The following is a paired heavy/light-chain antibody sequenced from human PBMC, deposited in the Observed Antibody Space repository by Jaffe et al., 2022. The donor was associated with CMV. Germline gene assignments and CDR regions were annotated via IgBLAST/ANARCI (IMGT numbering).Heavy chain of an antibody. V-gene: IGHV3-11*01. CDR3: ARGNYGMDV. CDR1: GFTFSDYH. Sequence: QVQLVESGGDLVKPGGSLRLSCAASGFTFSDYHMTWIRQAPGKGLEWVSYITNTGSNTYYTDSVEGRFTIARDNAKKSLYLQMNSLGADDTAVYYCARGNYGMDVWGLGTTVTVSS. J-gene: IGHJ6*02. CDR2: ITNTGSNT.
Light chain of an antibody. V-gene: IGKV3-20*01. Sequence: EIVLTQSPGTLSLSPGERATLSCRASQSLGSGCLAWYQQKPGQAPRLLISGTPTRARATGIPDRFSGSGSGTDFTLTITRLEPEDFAVYYCQQCGNSPWTFGQGTKVEIK. CDR1: QSLGSGC. CDR3: QQCGNSPWT. J-gene: IGKJ1*01. CDR2: GTP.